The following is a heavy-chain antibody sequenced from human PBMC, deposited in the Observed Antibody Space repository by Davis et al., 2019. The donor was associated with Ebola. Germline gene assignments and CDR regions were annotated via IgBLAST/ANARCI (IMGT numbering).Heavy chain of an antibody. Sequence: GESLKISCAASGFTFSSYSMNWVRQAPGKGLEWVSSISSSSSYIYYADSVKGRFTISRDNAKNSLYLQMNSLRVEDTAIYYCARDLDWVVYDYWGQGTLVTVSS. CDR1: GFTFSSYS. CDR3: ARDLDWVVYDY. D-gene: IGHD1-1*01. J-gene: IGHJ4*02. CDR2: ISSSSSYI. V-gene: IGHV3-21*01.